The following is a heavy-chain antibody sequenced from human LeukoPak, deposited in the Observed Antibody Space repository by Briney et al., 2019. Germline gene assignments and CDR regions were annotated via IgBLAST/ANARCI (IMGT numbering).Heavy chain of an antibody. D-gene: IGHD3-22*01. CDR2: ISSSSSYI. CDR3: AREMGLGYYYDSSGYSLFDY. CDR1: GFTFSSYA. V-gene: IGHV3-21*01. J-gene: IGHJ4*02. Sequence: GGSLRLSCAASGFTFSSYAMSWVRQAPGKGLEWGSSISSSSSYIYYADSVKGRFTISRDNAKNSLYLQMNSLRAEDTAVYYCAREMGLGYYYDSSGYSLFDYWGQGTLVTVSS.